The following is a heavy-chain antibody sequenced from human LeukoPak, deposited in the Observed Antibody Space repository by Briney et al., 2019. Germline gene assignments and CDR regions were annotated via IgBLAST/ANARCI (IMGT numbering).Heavy chain of an antibody. CDR2: INAGNGNT. CDR1: GYTFTSYA. CDR3: ATDKDYYDSSGSFVY. V-gene: IGHV1-3*03. J-gene: IGHJ4*02. D-gene: IGHD3-22*01. Sequence: ASVKVSCKASGYTFTSYAMHWVRQAPGQRLEWMGWINAGNGNTKYSQEFQGRVTITRDTSASTAYMELSSLRSEDMAVYYCATDKDYYDSSGSFVYWGQGTLVTVSS.